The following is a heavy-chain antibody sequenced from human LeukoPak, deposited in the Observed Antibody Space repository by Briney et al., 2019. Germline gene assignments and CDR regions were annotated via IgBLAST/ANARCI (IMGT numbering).Heavy chain of an antibody. J-gene: IGHJ4*02. D-gene: IGHD3-10*01. V-gene: IGHV3-74*01. CDR2: IRGDENEI. CDR1: GFTFSSHW. Sequence: GGSLRLSCEASGFTFSSHWMHWVRQVPGKGLVWVARIRGDENEIDYADSVKGRFTISRDNAKNTLYLQMDSLRVEDTAVYFCARGHVPGSTRHWDFWGQGTLVTVSS. CDR3: ARGHVPGSTRHWDF.